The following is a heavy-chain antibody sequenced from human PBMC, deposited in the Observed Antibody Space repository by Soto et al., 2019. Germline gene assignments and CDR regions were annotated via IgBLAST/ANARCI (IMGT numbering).Heavy chain of an antibody. CDR3: ARAVGDPLYSRDY. CDR2: TDYSGNT. D-gene: IGHD2-15*01. V-gene: IGHV4-59*08. J-gene: IGHJ4*02. Sequence: QVQLQESGPGLVRPSETLSLTCTVSSDSISSYYWIWIRQSPGKGMEWSGYTDYSGNTNYNPSLKSRVTISGDTSKTQFSLRLSPVTAADTAVYYCARAVGDPLYSRDYWGQGALVTVSS. CDR1: SDSISSYY.